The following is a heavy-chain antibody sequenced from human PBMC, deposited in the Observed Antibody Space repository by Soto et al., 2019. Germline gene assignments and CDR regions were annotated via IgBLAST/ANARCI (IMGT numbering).Heavy chain of an antibody. CDR3: TRGHYYGMDV. J-gene: IGHJ6*02. V-gene: IGHV3-74*03. Sequence: VGSLRLSCAASGFTFSAYWMHWVRQAPGKGLVWVSRTNTDGTATTYADYVEGRFTISRDNAKNMLDLQMNSLRAEDTVVYYCTRGHYYGMDVWGQGTTVTVSS. CDR2: TNTDGTAT. CDR1: GFTFSAYW.